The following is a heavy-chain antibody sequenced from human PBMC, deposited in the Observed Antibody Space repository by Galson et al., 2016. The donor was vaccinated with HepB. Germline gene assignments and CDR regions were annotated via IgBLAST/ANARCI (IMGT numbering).Heavy chain of an antibody. CDR3: AKPRRYNHDALHI. CDR2: ISGSGTTT. Sequence: LRLSCAASGFPFTTSALNWVRQAPGKGLQWVSFISGSGTTTFYTGSVKGRFTISRDNSKNMLYLQMDSLRAEDTAVYSCAKPRRYNHDALHIWGQGTMVTVSS. CDR1: GFPFTTSA. J-gene: IGHJ3*02. V-gene: IGHV3-23*01. D-gene: IGHD5-18*01.